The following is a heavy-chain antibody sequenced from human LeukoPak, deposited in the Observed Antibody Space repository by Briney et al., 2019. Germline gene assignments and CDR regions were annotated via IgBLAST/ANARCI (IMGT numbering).Heavy chain of an antibody. V-gene: IGHV4-59*01. D-gene: IGHD6-19*01. Sequence: SETLSLTCTVSGGSISSYCWSWIRQPPGKGLEWIGYIYYSGSTNYNPSLRSRVTISVDTSKNQFSLKLSSVTAADTAVYYCARYSETVAGRSRWFDPWGQGTLVTVSS. J-gene: IGHJ5*02. CDR3: ARYSETVAGRSRWFDP. CDR2: IYYSGST. CDR1: GGSISSYC.